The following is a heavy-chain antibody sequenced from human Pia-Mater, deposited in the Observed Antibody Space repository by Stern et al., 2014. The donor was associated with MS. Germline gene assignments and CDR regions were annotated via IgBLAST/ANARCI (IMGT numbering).Heavy chain of an antibody. Sequence: VQLEESGPGLVRPSETLSLTCTVSGISVRTSSWTWIRQSPGKGLEWIGFIPSSGSTNYDPSLKTRVTISVDPAKGQVSLKVRSATAADTAVYYCARMASISLGGVIATPFDYWGQGSLVTVSS. CDR3: ARMASISLGGVIATPFDY. J-gene: IGHJ4*02. D-gene: IGHD3-16*02. CDR2: IPSSGST. CDR1: GISVRTSS. V-gene: IGHV4-59*02.